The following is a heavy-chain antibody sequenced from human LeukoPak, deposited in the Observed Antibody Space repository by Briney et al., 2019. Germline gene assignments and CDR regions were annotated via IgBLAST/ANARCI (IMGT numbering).Heavy chain of an antibody. CDR3: ARQGYSYGIDY. V-gene: IGHV5-51*01. CDR2: IYPGDSDT. J-gene: IGHJ4*02. Sequence: GASVKVSCKASGYTFTSYGISWVRQMPGKGLEWMGIIYPGDSDTRYSPSFQGQVTISADKSISTAYLQWSSLKASDTAMYYCARQGYSYGIDYWGQGTLVTVSS. D-gene: IGHD5-18*01. CDR1: GYTFTSYG.